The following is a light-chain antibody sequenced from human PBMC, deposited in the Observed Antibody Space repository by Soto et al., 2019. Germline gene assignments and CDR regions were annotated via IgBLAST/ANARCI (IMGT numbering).Light chain of an antibody. V-gene: IGKV3-15*01. CDR2: GVS. CDR1: QSVSTN. CDR3: QQYNDWPRT. Sequence: EIVMTQSPATLSVSPGDRATLSCRASQSVSTNLAWYQQKPGQAPRLLMYGVSSRASGIPARFSGSGSGTEFTLTIYSLQSEDLAVYYCQQYNDWPRTFGQGTRWIS. J-gene: IGKJ1*01.